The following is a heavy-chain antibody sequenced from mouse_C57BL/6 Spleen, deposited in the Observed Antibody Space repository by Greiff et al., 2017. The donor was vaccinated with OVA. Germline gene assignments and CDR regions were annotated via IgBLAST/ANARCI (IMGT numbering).Heavy chain of an antibody. Sequence: QVQLQQPGAELVKPGASVKLSCKASGYTFTSYWMHWVKQRPGQGLEWIGMIHPNSGSTNYNEKFKSKATLTVDKSSSTAYMQLSSLTSEDSAVYYCARHEGYSHFDDWGQGTTLTVSS. J-gene: IGHJ2*01. CDR1: GYTFTSYW. CDR2: IHPNSGST. D-gene: IGHD2-12*01. V-gene: IGHV1-64*01. CDR3: ARHEGYSHFDD.